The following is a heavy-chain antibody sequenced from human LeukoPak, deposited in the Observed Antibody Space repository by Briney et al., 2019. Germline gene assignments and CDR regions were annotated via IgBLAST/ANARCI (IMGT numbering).Heavy chain of an antibody. V-gene: IGHV1-8*01. J-gene: IGHJ6*02. Sequence: GASVTVSCTASGYTFTSYDIKWVRQATGQGLEWMGWMSPNSGNTGYAQKFQGRVTMTRNTSISTAYMELSSLRSEDTAVYYCAAEPYYYDSSGYLMDVWGQGTTVTVSS. CDR3: AAEPYYYDSSGYLMDV. D-gene: IGHD3-22*01. CDR1: GYTFTSYD. CDR2: MSPNSGNT.